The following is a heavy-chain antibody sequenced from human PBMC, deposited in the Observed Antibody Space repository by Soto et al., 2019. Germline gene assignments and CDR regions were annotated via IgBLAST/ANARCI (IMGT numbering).Heavy chain of an antibody. Sequence: ASVKVSCKASGYTFTSYAMHWVRQAPGQRLEWMGWINAGNGNTKYSQKFQGRVTITRDTSASTAYMELSSLRSEDTAVYYCARDKGVRYDFWSGYWDWFDPWGQG. CDR2: INAGNGNT. CDR3: ARDKGVRYDFWSGYWDWFDP. D-gene: IGHD3-3*01. J-gene: IGHJ5*02. V-gene: IGHV1-3*01. CDR1: GYTFTSYA.